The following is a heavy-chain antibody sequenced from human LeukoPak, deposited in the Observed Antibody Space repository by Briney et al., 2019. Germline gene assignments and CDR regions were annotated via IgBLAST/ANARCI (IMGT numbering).Heavy chain of an antibody. J-gene: IGHJ4*02. CDR2: ISGSGGST. CDR3: AVRITMVRGVIDY. CDR1: GFTFSSYA. D-gene: IGHD3-10*01. V-gene: IGHV3-23*01. Sequence: PGGPLRLSCAASGFTFSSYAMSWVRQAPGKGLEWVSAISGSGGSTYYADSVKGRFTISRDNSKNTLYLQMNSLRAEDTAVYYCAVRITMVRGVIDYWGQGTLVTVSS.